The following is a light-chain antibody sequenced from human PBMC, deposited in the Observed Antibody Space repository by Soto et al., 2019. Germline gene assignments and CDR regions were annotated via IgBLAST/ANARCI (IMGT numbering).Light chain of an antibody. Sequence: EIVMTQSPATLSVSPGERATISCRASQSVSSNLAWYQQKPGQAPRLLIYGASTRATGIPARFSGSGSGTEITLTISSLQSEDFAVYYCQQYNNWPITFGPGTKVDIK. J-gene: IGKJ3*01. CDR1: QSVSSN. CDR2: GAS. CDR3: QQYNNWPIT. V-gene: IGKV3-15*01.